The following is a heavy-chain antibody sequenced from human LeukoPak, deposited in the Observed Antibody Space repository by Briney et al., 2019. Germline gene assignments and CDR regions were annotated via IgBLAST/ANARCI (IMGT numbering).Heavy chain of an antibody. Sequence: SETLSLTCTVSGGSISSSSYYWSWIRQPAGKGLEWIGRIYTSGSTNYNPSLKSRVTMSVDTSKNQFSLKLSSVTAADTAVYYCARGYYDILTGYYLAPLSSAFDIWGQGTMVTVSS. J-gene: IGHJ3*02. CDR3: ARGYYDILTGYYLAPLSSAFDI. CDR2: IYTSGST. CDR1: GGSISSSSYY. D-gene: IGHD3-9*01. V-gene: IGHV4-61*02.